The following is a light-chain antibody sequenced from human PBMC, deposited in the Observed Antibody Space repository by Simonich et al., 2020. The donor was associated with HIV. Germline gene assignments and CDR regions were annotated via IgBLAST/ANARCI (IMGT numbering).Light chain of an antibody. CDR1: QDITNS. J-gene: IGKJ4*01. Sequence: DIQMTHSPSSLSASVGNRVTKTCQASQDITNSLNWYQQKSGKAPKFRIYDASNFETGVPLRFSGSRSGTNFTFTISSLQAEDIATYYCQKNDDLPLTFGGGTKVEIK. CDR2: DAS. CDR3: QKNDDLPLT. V-gene: IGKV1-33*01.